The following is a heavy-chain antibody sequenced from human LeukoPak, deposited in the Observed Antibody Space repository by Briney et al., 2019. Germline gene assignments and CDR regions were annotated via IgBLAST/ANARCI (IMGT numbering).Heavy chain of an antibody. D-gene: IGHD3-22*01. CDR2: IIPILGIA. CDR3: ARDYYDSSGYPYFDY. V-gene: IGHV1-69*04. CDR1: GGTFSSYT. J-gene: IGHJ4*02. Sequence: SVTVSCTASGGTFSSYTISWVRQAPGQGLEWMGRIIPILGIANYAQKFQGRVTITADKSTSTAYMELSSLRSEDTAVYYCARDYYDSSGYPYFDYWGQGTLVTVSS.